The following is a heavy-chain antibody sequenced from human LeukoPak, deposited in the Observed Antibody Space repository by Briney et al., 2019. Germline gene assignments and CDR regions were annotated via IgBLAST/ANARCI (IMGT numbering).Heavy chain of an antibody. CDR2: ISDDGSKR. CDR1: GFTFRDSA. V-gene: IGHV3-30*04. J-gene: IGHJ5*02. CDR3: ARESGFMMVGEINADNWFDP. Sequence: PGGSLRLSCSGVGFTFRDSAFHWVRQAPGKGLEWVAVISDDGSKRFYADSVKGRFTISRDNSRDTLYLHMQTLRPEDSAVYYCARESGFMMVGEINADNWFDPWGQGTPVTVSS. D-gene: IGHD3-3*01.